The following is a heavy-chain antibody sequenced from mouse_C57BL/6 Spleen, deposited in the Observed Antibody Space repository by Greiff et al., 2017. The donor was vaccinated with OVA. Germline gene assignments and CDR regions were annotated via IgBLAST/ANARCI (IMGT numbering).Heavy chain of an antibody. J-gene: IGHJ4*01. V-gene: IGHV1-82*01. Sequence: QVQLKQSGPELVKPGASVKISCKASGYAFSSSWMNWVKQRPGKGLEWIGRIYPGDGDTNYNGKFKGKATLTADKSSSTAYMQLSSLTSEDSAVYFCARGGYYYGGDYAMDYWGQGTSVTVSS. CDR2: IYPGDGDT. CDR3: ARGGYYYGGDYAMDY. D-gene: IGHD1-1*01. CDR1: GYAFSSSW.